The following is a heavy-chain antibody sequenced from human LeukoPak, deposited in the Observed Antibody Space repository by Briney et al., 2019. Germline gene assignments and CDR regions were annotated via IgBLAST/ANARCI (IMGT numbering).Heavy chain of an antibody. CDR2: ISWHSGSL. Sequence: PGRSLRLSCAASGFTFDHYAMHWAPHAPGKGLEEVSGISWHSGSLVYADSVKGRFTISRDNAKNSLYLQMNSLIAEDTSLYYAATRYGGYGIRYWGQGTLVTVSA. CDR1: GFTFDHYA. CDR3: ATRYGGYGIRY. D-gene: IGHD4-17*01. J-gene: IGHJ4*02. V-gene: IGHV3-9*01.